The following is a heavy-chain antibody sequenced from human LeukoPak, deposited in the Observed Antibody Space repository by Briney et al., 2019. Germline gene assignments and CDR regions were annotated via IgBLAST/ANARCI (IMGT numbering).Heavy chain of an antibody. J-gene: IGHJ4*02. CDR2: IYYIGCT. D-gene: IGHD6-13*01. Sequence: PSETLSLTCTVSGGSISSGDYYWSWIRQPPGKGLEWIGCIYYIGCTYYNPSLKSRVTISVDTPKNQFSLKLSSATAADTAVYYCAREGIAAGGSGDYWGQGTLVTVSS. V-gene: IGHV4-30-4*08. CDR1: GGSISSGDYY. CDR3: AREGIAAGGSGDY.